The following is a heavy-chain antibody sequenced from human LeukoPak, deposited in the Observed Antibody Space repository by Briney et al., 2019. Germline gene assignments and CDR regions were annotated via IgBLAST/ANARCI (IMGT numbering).Heavy chain of an antibody. Sequence: SETLSLTCTVSGGSISRHYWSWIRQPPGKGLEWIGYIYYSGSTNYNPSLKSRVTISVDTSKNQFSLKLSSVTAADTAVYYCAAGDWTTWNFDYWGQGTLVTVSS. CDR3: AAGDWTTWNFDY. CDR1: GGSISRHY. D-gene: IGHD3/OR15-3a*01. CDR2: IYYSGST. J-gene: IGHJ4*02. V-gene: IGHV4-59*11.